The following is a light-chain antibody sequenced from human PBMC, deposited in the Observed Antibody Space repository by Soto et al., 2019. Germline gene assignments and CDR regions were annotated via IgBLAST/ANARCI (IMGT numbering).Light chain of an antibody. J-gene: IGKJ1*01. Sequence: EIVLTQSPATLSLPPGERATLSCRASQSVNNYLAWYQQKPGQAPRLLIYDTSDRASGIPARFSGSGSGTDFTLTISSLEPEDFAVFYCQQRSVWPWTFGQGTKVEIK. CDR2: DTS. V-gene: IGKV3-11*01. CDR3: QQRSVWPWT. CDR1: QSVNNY.